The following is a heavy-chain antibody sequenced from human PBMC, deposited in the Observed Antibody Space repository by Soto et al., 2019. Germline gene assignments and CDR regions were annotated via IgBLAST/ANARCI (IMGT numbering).Heavy chain of an antibody. CDR1: GFTFSSYA. D-gene: IGHD4-17*01. CDR3: ARDLTVTTDHYYYYYGMDV. Sequence: VQLVESGGGVVQPGRSLRLSCAASGFTFSSYAMHWVRQAPGKGLEWVAVISYDGSNKYYADSVKGRFTISRDNSKNTLYLQMNSLRAEDTAVYYCARDLTVTTDHYYYYYGMDVWGQGTTVTVSS. V-gene: IGHV3-30-3*01. J-gene: IGHJ6*02. CDR2: ISYDGSNK.